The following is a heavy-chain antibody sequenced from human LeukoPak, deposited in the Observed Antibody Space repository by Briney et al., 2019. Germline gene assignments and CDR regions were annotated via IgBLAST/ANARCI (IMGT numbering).Heavy chain of an antibody. J-gene: IGHJ4*02. CDR3: ASYDFWSGPLDC. CDR1: GASISSSSYF. CDR2: IYYSGSN. Sequence: SETLSLTCTVSGASISSSSYFWGWIRQPPGKGLEWIGSIYYSGSNYYNPSLKSRVTISVDTSKNQFSLKLSSVTAADTAVYYCASYDFWSGPLDCWGQGTLVTVSS. V-gene: IGHV4-39*01. D-gene: IGHD3-3*01.